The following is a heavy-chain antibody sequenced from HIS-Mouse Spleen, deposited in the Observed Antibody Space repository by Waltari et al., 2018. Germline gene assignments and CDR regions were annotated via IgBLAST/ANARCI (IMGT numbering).Heavy chain of an antibody. CDR1: GFSLSTSAMC. CDR3: ARIAEGYTSGWYAFDY. J-gene: IGHJ4*02. V-gene: IGHV2-70*15. CDR2: IDWDDDK. Sequence: QVTLRESGPALVNPTQTLTLTCTFPGFSLSTSAMCVSWIRQPPGKALEWLARIDWDDDKYYSTSLKTRLTISRDTSKNQVVLTMTNMDPLDTATYYCARIAEGYTSGWYAFDYWGQGTLVTVSS. D-gene: IGHD6-19*01.